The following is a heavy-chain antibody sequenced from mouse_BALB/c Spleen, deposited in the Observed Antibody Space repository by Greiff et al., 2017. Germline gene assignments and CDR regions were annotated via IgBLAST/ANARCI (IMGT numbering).Heavy chain of an antibody. CDR1: GYTFTSYY. V-gene: IGHV1S56*01. CDR3: ARYYGSSYGYFDV. J-gene: IGHJ1*01. Sequence: LQESGPELVKPGASVRISCKASGYTFTSYYIHWVKQRPGQGLEWIGWIYPGNVNTKYNEKFKGKATLTADKSSSTAYMQLSSLTSEDSAVYFCARYYGSSYGYFDVWGAGTTVTVSS. D-gene: IGHD1-1*01. CDR2: IYPGNVNT.